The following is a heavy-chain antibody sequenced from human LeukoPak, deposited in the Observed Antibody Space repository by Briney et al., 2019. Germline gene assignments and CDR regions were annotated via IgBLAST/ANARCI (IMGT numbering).Heavy chain of an antibody. V-gene: IGHV4-61*02. D-gene: IGHD3-10*01. CDR2: IYTSGST. Sequence: PSETRSLTCTVSGGSISSGSYYWSWIRQPAGKGLEWIGRIYTSGSTNYNPSLKSRVTISVDTSKNQFSLKLSSVTAADTAVYYCARRGMVRGVIVDYWGQGTLVTVSS. CDR3: ARRGMVRGVIVDY. CDR1: GGSISSGSYY. J-gene: IGHJ4*02.